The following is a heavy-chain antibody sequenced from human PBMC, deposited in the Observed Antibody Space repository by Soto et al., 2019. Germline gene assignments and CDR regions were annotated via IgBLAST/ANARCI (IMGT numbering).Heavy chain of an antibody. Sequence: GGSLRLSCVDSDSGLTLSSYSMNWVRQAPGKGLEWVSSISSGSSYISYADSVKGRFTISRDNAKKSLYLQMNSLRAEDTAVYYCASNEVRGYCSSTSCYGEGMDVWGQGTTVTVSS. J-gene: IGHJ6*02. V-gene: IGHV3-21*01. D-gene: IGHD2-2*01. CDR3: ASNEVRGYCSSTSCYGEGMDV. CDR1: GLTLSSYS. CDR2: ISSGSSYI.